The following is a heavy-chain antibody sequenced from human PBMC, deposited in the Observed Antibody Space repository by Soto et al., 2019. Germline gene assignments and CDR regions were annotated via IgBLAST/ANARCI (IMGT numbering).Heavy chain of an antibody. CDR3: ARGDSYEDY. V-gene: IGHV4-59*01. J-gene: IGHJ4*02. CDR2: IYYSGST. CDR1: GVSIGRCY. Sequence: SLTCAGSGVSIGRCYWIGSRQPPGKGLEWIVYIYYSGSTNYNPSLKSRVTISVDTSKNQFSLKLSYVTAADTAVYYCARGDSYEDYWGQGTLVTVSS. D-gene: IGHD5-18*01.